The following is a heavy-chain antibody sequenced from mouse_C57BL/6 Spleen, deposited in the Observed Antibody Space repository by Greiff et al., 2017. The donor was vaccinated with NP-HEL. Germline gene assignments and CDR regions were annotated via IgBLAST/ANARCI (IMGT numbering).Heavy chain of an antibody. V-gene: IGHV1-22*01. CDR1: GYTFTDYN. CDR2: INPNNGGT. Sequence: EVQLQQSGPELVKPGASVKMSCKASGYTFTDYNMHWVKQSHGKSLEWIGYINPNNGGTSYNQKFKGKATLTVNKSSSTAYMELRSLTSEDSAVYYCARKREGNYDAMGYWGQGTSVTVSS. J-gene: IGHJ4*01. D-gene: IGHD2-1*01. CDR3: ARKREGNYDAMGY.